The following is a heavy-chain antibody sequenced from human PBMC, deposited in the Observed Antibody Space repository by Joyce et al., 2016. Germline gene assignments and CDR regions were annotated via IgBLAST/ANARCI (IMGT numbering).Heavy chain of an antibody. D-gene: IGHD3-3*01. CDR3: ARGFSEYLYIFDN. CDR1: GFTFSSYW. CDR2: INSVGSRT. Sequence: EVQLVESGGGLGQPGGCLRLSCAGSGFTFSSYWMHWVRQAAGEGPVWVVRINSVGSRTNYAHSVEGRFTMSRDDARNTLLHQMKNLGGGDTAVYYCARGFSEYLYIFDNWGQRSLVSVSS. V-gene: IGHV3-74*01. J-gene: IGHJ4*02.